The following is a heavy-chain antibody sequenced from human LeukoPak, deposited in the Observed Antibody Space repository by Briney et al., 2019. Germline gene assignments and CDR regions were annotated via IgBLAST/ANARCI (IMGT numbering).Heavy chain of an antibody. V-gene: IGHV4-34*01. CDR3: ARTGYCSGGSCYRRRFGFGY. J-gene: IGHJ4*02. CDR2: INHSGST. CDR1: GGSSSGYY. Sequence: SETLSLTCAVYGGSSSGYYWSWIRQPPGKGLEWIGEINHSGSTNYNPSLKSRVTISVDTSKNQFSLKLSSVTAADTAVYCCARTGYCSGGSCYRRRFGFGYWGQGTLVTVSS. D-gene: IGHD2-15*01.